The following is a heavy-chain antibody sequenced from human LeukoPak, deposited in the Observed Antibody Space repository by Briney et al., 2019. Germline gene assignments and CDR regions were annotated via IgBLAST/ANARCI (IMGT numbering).Heavy chain of an antibody. CDR2: ISYDGSNQ. CDR1: GFPFSSYW. CDR3: AREGVYSYGPLDY. V-gene: IGHV3-30-3*01. Sequence: PGGSLRLSCVASGFPFSSYWMTWVRQAPGKGLEWVAVISYDGSNQYYADSVKGRFTISRDNSKNTLYLQMNSLRVQDTAVYYCAREGVYSYGPLDYWGQGTLVTVSS. D-gene: IGHD5-18*01. J-gene: IGHJ4*02.